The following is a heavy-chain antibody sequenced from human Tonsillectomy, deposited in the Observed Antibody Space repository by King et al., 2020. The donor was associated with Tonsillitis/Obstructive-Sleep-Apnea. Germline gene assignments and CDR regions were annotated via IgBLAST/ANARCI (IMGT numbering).Heavy chain of an antibody. J-gene: IGHJ6*03. CDR3: AKDGEVPAAGRYYYYMDV. CDR2: ISGDGGST. CDR1: GFTFDDYA. Sequence: VQLVESGGGVVQPGGSLRLSCAASGFTFDDYAMHWVRQAPGKGLEWVSLISGDGGSTYYADSVKGRFTISRDNSKNSLYLQMNSLRTEDTALYYCAKDGEVPAAGRYYYYMDVWGKATTVTVSS. D-gene: IGHD2-2*01. V-gene: IGHV3-43*02.